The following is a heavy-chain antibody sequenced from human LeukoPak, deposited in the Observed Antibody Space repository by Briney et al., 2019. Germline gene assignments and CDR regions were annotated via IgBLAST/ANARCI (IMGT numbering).Heavy chain of an antibody. CDR2: IYYSGST. J-gene: IGHJ3*02. V-gene: IGHV4-39*07. CDR3: AKSYDYVWGSYRATTFDI. CDR1: GGSISSSSYY. Sequence: SETLSLTCIVSGGSISSSSYYWGWIRQPPGKGLEWIGSIYYSGSTHYNPSLKSRVTISVDMSKNQFSLKLSSVTAADTAVYYCAKSYDYVWGSYRATTFDIWGQGTMVTVSS. D-gene: IGHD3-16*02.